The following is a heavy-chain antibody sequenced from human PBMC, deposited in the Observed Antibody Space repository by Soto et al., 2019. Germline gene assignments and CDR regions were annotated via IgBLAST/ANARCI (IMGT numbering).Heavy chain of an antibody. J-gene: IGHJ3*01. Sequence: AGGSLRLSCAASGFTFNGYGMHWVLQAAGESLEWVSVIGTSGHAFYADSVKGRFTITREDAKNSVYLQMNSLRDGDTAVYYCARGGGFGEQYSDAFDLWGQGTMVSVSS. CDR2: IGTSGHA. D-gene: IGHD3-10*01. V-gene: IGHV3-13*01. CDR3: ARGGGFGEQYSDAFDL. CDR1: GFTFNGYG.